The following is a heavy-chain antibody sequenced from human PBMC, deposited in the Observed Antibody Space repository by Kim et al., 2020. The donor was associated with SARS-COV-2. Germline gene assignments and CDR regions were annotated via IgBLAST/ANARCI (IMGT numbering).Heavy chain of an antibody. Sequence: GGSLRLSCAVSGLTVTSNHMTWIRQAPGRGLEWVSVIFRGGTTYYAPSVQGRFTVSSDYYKNTLSLQMHSLRAEDTAISYCWREPVSDGYCFFHYWGQG. CDR3: WREPVSDGYCFFHY. CDR1: GLTVTSNH. V-gene: IGHV3-53*01. D-gene: IGHD5-12*01. CDR2: IFRGGTT. J-gene: IGHJ4*02.